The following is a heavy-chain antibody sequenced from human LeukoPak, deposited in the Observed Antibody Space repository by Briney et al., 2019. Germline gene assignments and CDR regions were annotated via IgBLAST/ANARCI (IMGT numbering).Heavy chain of an antibody. D-gene: IGHD6-19*01. CDR2: ISSSSSYI. Sequence: GGSLRLSCAASGFTFSSCSMNWVRQAPGKGLEWVSSISSSSSYIYYADSVKGRFTISRDNSKNTLFLQVNSLRAEDTAVYYCAKDARRTFGLSSGLYRGSYYFDYWGQGTLVTVSS. CDR3: AKDARRTFGLSSGLYRGSYYFDY. CDR1: GFTFSSCS. V-gene: IGHV3-21*01. J-gene: IGHJ4*02.